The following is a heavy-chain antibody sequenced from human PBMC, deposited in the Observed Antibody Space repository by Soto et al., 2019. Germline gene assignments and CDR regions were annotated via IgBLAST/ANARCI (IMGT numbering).Heavy chain of an antibody. D-gene: IGHD6-13*01. CDR2: IYYSGTT. V-gene: IGHV4-30-4*01. J-gene: IGHJ5*02. CDR1: GGSIRSGDYY. Sequence: SETLSLTCTVSGGSIRSGDYYWTWIRQPTGKGLEWIGFIYYSGTTYYNPSLKSRVTISVDTSKNQFSLTLSSVTAADTAIYYCARGDSSRWYWFDPWGKGTLVTVSS. CDR3: ARGDSSRWYWFDP.